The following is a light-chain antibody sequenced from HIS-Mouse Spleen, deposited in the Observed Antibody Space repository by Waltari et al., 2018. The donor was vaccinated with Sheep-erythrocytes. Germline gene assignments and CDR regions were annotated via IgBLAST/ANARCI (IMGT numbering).Light chain of an antibody. CDR2: YDD. V-gene: IGLV1-36*01. Sequence: QSVLTQPPSVSEAPRQRVTISCSGSSSNIGNNDVNWYQQLPGKATKLLIYYDDLLPSGVSDRFSGSKSGTSASLAISGLQSEDEADYYCAAWDDSLNGWVFGGGTKLTVL. J-gene: IGLJ3*02. CDR1: SSNIGNND. CDR3: AAWDDSLNGWV.